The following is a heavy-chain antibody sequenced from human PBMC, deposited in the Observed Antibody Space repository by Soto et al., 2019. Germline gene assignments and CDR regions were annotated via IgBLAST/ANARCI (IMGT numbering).Heavy chain of an antibody. D-gene: IGHD2-2*01. Sequence: PSETLSLTCAVSGGSISSGGYYWSWIRQHPGKGLEWIGYIYYSGSTYYNPSLKSRVTISVDTSKNQFSLKLSSVTAADTAVYYCARDRVYCISTSCYPRYYGMDVWGQGTTVTSP. CDR1: GGSISSGGYY. CDR3: ARDRVYCISTSCYPRYYGMDV. V-gene: IGHV4-31*11. CDR2: IYYSGST. J-gene: IGHJ6*02.